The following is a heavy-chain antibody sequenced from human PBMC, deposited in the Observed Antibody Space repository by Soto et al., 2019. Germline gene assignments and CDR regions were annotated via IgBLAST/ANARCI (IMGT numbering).Heavy chain of an antibody. J-gene: IGHJ5*02. CDR2: INHSGST. V-gene: IGHV4-34*01. Sequence: SETLSLTCAVYGGSFSGYYWSWIRQPTGKGLEWIGEINHSGSTNYNPSLKSRVTISVDTSKNQFSLKLSSVTAADTAVYYCARGRVVLLWFGDHNWFDPWGQGTLVTVSS. CDR3: ARGRVVLLWFGDHNWFDP. CDR1: GGSFSGYY. D-gene: IGHD3-10*01.